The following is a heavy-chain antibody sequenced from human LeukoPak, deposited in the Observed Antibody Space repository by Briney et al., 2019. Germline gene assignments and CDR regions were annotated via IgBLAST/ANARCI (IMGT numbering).Heavy chain of an antibody. CDR3: ARRVASAGDTFDI. J-gene: IGHJ3*02. CDR1: GFTFRSYS. CDR2: ISSGSNYR. D-gene: IGHD6-25*01. V-gene: IGHV3-21*01. Sequence: PGGALRLSCAASGFTFRSYSMNWVRQAPGKGREWGSSISSGSNYRYYADSVKGRFTVSRDNAKNFLYLQMNRLRADATAVYYCARRVASAGDTFDIWGQGPMVTVSS.